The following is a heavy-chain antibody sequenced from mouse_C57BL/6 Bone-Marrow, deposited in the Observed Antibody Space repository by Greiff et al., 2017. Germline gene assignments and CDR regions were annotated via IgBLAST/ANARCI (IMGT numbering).Heavy chain of an antibody. V-gene: IGHV2-2*01. Sequence: VQVVESGPGLVQPSQSLSITCTVSGFSLTSYGVHWVRQSPGKGLEWLGVIWSGGSTDYNAAFISRLSISKDNSKSQVFFKMNSLQADDTAIYYCARPYYGSSPAWFAYWGLGTLVTVSA. CDR2: IWSGGST. CDR1: GFSLTSYG. D-gene: IGHD1-1*01. J-gene: IGHJ3*01. CDR3: ARPYYGSSPAWFAY.